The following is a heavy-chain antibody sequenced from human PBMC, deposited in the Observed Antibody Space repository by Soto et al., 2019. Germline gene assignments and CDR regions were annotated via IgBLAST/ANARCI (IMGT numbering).Heavy chain of an antibody. D-gene: IGHD3-16*01. CDR3: AREILAGFGPYYGMDV. J-gene: IGHJ6*02. Sequence: ASVKVSCKASGYTFTSYGISWVRQAPGQGLEWMGWISAYNGNTNYAQKLQGRVTMTTDTSTSTAYMELRSLRSDDTAVYYCAREILAGFGPYYGMDVWGQGTTVTVSS. CDR1: GYTFTSYG. CDR2: ISAYNGNT. V-gene: IGHV1-18*01.